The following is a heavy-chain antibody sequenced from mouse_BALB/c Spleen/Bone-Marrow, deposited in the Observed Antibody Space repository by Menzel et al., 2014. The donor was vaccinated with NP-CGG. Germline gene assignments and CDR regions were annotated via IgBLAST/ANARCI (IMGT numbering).Heavy chain of an antibody. V-gene: IGHV2-2*02. CDR2: IWSGGTT. CDR3: ARNLIRRNAMDY. J-gene: IGHJ4*01. CDR1: GFSLTSYG. Sequence: VKLMESGPGLVQPSQSLSITCTVSGFSLTSYGVHWVRQSPGKGLEWLGVIWSGGTTDYNAPFISRLSISKDNSKSQVFFKMNSLQANDTAIYYCARNLIRRNAMDYWGQGTSVTVSS. D-gene: IGHD2-12*01.